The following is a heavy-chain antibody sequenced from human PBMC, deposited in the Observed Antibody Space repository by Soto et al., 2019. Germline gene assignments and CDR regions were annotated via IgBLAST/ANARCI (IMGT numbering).Heavy chain of an antibody. Sequence: PGGSLRLACAGSGFTLSDQYIDWVRQAPGKGLEWVGRSRDKAQGYSTEYAASVKGRFTTSRDDSKNSVYLQMNSLKTEDTAVYYCVRTTYFSHSSGYTRCFDYWGQGTLVTVSS. V-gene: IGHV3-72*01. D-gene: IGHD3-22*01. CDR1: GFTLSDQY. J-gene: IGHJ4*02. CDR2: SRDKAQGYST. CDR3: VRTTYFSHSSGYTRCFDY.